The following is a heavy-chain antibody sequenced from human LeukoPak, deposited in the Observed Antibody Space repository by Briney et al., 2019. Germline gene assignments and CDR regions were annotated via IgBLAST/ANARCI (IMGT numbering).Heavy chain of an antibody. Sequence: QPGGSLRLSCATSGFTVSSNYMSWVRQAPGKGLGWVSVIYDSGTTYYADSVKGRFLIFRDTSKNTVDLQMNSLRAEDTAVYYCARGGSYFDYWGQGTLVTVSS. CDR1: GFTVSSNY. CDR3: ARGGSYFDY. CDR2: IYDSGTT. V-gene: IGHV3-66*03. J-gene: IGHJ4*02.